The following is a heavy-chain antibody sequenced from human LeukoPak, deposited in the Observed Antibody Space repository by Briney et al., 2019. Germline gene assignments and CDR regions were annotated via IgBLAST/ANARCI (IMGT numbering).Heavy chain of an antibody. V-gene: IGHV3-7*01. CDR1: GFTFSSYW. CDR3: ARDPYSGGYGDYYYYYMDV. D-gene: IGHD1-26*01. CDR2: IKQDGSEK. J-gene: IGHJ6*03. Sequence: GGSLRLSCAASGFTFSSYWMSWVRQAPGKGLEWVAKIKQDGSEKYYVDSVKGRFTISRDNAKNSLYLQINSLRAEDTAVYYCARDPYSGGYGDYYYYYMDVWGKGTTVTISS.